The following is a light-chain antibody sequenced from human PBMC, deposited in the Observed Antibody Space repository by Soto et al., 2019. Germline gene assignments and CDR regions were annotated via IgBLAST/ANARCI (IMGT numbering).Light chain of an antibody. Sequence: QPVLTQPPSASGTPGQRVPISCSGSSSNIGSNTVNWYQQLPGTAPKLLIYSNNQRPSGVPDRFSGSKSGTSASLAISGLQSEDEADYYCAAWDDSLNGVVFGGGTTLTVL. CDR1: SSNIGSNT. CDR3: AAWDDSLNGVV. V-gene: IGLV1-44*01. J-gene: IGLJ2*01. CDR2: SNN.